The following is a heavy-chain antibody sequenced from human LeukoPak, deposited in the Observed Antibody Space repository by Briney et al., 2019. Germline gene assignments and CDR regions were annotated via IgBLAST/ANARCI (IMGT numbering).Heavy chain of an antibody. J-gene: IGHJ6*03. V-gene: IGHV3-9*01. Sequence: QPGRSLRLSCAASGFTFDDYAMHWVRQAPGKGLEWVSGISWNSGSIGYAASVKGRFTISRDNAKNSLYLQMNSLRAEDTALYYCAKDRQQLVRDYYYYYMDVWGKGTTVTVSS. CDR1: GFTFDDYA. D-gene: IGHD6-13*01. CDR3: AKDRQQLVRDYYYYYMDV. CDR2: ISWNSGSI.